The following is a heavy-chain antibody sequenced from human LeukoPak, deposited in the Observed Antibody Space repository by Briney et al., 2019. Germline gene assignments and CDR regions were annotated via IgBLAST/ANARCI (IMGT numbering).Heavy chain of an antibody. D-gene: IGHD2-2*01. J-gene: IGHJ4*02. CDR3: ARGYCSSTSCYVKFPHYFDY. CDR1: GGSFSGYY. Sequence: ETLSLTCAVYGGSFSGYYWSWIRQPPGKGLEWIGEINHSGSTNYNPSLKSRVTISVDTSKSQFSLKLSSVTAADTAVYYCARGYCSSTSCYVKFPHYFDYWGQGTLVTVSS. CDR2: INHSGST. V-gene: IGHV4-34*01.